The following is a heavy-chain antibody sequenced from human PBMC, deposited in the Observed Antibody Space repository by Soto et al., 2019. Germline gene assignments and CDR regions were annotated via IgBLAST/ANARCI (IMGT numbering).Heavy chain of an antibody. CDR2: IIPILGIA. Sequence: SVKVSCKASGCTFSSYTISWVRQAPGQGLEWMGRIIPILGIASYARKFQGRVTITADKSTSTAYMELSSLRSEDTAVYYCARDLKLDFWSGYCTPLPSYYMDVWGKGTTVTVSS. V-gene: IGHV1-69*04. CDR3: ARDLKLDFWSGYCTPLPSYYMDV. CDR1: GCTFSSYT. D-gene: IGHD3-3*01. J-gene: IGHJ6*03.